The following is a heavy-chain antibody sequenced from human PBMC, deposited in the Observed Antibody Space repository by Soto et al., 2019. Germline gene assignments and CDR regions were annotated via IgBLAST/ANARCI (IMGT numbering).Heavy chain of an antibody. V-gene: IGHV3-74*01. D-gene: IGHD4-17*01. CDR2: INSDGSST. CDR1: GLTFSSYW. J-gene: IGHJ4*02. CDR3: ALSHTVTTDY. Sequence: PGGFLRLSCAASGLTFSSYWMHWVRQAPGKGLVWVSRINSDGSSTSYADSVKGRFTVSRDNAKNTLYLQMNSLRAEDTAVYYCALSHTVTTDYWGQGTLVPVSS.